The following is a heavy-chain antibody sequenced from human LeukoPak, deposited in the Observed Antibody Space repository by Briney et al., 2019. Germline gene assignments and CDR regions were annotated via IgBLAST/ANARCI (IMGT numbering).Heavy chain of an antibody. CDR2: IYNIGST. D-gene: IGHD3-22*01. V-gene: IGHV4-59*01. CDR3: ARIYYDSGAYYRRAFDI. CDR1: GGSISTYY. Sequence: PSETLSLTCTVSGGSISTYYWSWIRQPPGKGLEWIAYIYNIGSTNSNPSLKSRVTISVDPSKNQFSLRLSSVTAADTAVYYCARIYYDSGAYYRRAFDIWGQGTMVSVSS. J-gene: IGHJ3*02.